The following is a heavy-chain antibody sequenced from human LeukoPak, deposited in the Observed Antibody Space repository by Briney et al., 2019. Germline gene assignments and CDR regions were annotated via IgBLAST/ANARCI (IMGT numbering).Heavy chain of an antibody. J-gene: IGHJ4*02. Sequence: GGSLRLSCAASGFTFGDYAMHWVRQAPGKGLEWVSLIRGDGRTTSYAGSVKGRFTISRDNSKNSLYLQMSSLRGEDTVMYYCAKDAVAGTWLHYWGQGTLVTVSS. V-gene: IGHV3-43*02. CDR2: IRGDGRTT. D-gene: IGHD6-19*01. CDR3: AKDAVAGTWLHY. CDR1: GFTFGDYA.